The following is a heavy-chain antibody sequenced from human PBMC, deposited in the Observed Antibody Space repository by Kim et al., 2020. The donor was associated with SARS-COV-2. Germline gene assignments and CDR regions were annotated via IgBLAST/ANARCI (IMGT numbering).Heavy chain of an antibody. D-gene: IGHD3-22*01. CDR3: ARGDIASNWIVVVITTGLVDY. CDR1: GYTFTSYA. V-gene: IGHV7-4-1*02. J-gene: IGHJ4*02. CDR2: INTNTGNP. Sequence: ASVKVSCKASGYTFTSYAMNWVRQAPGQGLEWMGWINTNTGNPTYAQGFTGRFVFSLDTSVSTAYLQISSLKAEDTAVYYCARGDIASNWIVVVITTGLVDYWGQGTLVTVSS.